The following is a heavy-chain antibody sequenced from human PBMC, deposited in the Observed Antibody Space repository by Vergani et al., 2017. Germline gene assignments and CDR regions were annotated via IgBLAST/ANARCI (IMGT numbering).Heavy chain of an antibody. CDR3: ARGSKDIVIRPAARIDY. V-gene: IGHV1-2*02. D-gene: IGHD2-2*01. CDR1: GYNFTDFY. CDR2: INPNSGGT. Sequence: QVQLVQSGAEVKKPGASVKVSCKTSGYNFTDFYVHWVRQAPGQGLEWLGWINPNSGGTNYAETFQGRVTMTRDTSIRTAYVELSRLRSDDTAVYYCARGSKDIVIRPAARIDYWGQGTLVTVSS. J-gene: IGHJ4*02.